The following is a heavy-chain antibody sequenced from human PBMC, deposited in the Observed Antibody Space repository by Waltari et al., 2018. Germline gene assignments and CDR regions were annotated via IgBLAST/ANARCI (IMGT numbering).Heavy chain of an antibody. CDR3: ARHVDVAAAGFDY. V-gene: IGHV5-51*01. D-gene: IGHD6-13*01. Sequence: EVQLVQSGAEVKKPGESLKISCKGSGYSFTSYWIGWVRQMPGKGLEWCGIIHLGDSDTRYSPSFQVQVTISADKSISTAYLQWSSLKASDTAMYYCARHVDVAAAGFDYLGQGTLVTVSS. CDR2: IHLGDSDT. CDR1: GYSFTSYW. J-gene: IGHJ4*02.